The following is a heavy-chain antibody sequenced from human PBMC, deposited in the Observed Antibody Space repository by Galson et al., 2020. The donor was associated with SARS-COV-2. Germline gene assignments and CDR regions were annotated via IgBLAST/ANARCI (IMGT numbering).Heavy chain of an antibody. CDR1: CDSIRSSHYY. Sequence: SETLSLTCAVSCDSIRSSHYYWGWIRQPPGKGLEWIGNINHSGSNSYNPSLNSQVTMSVDTSKSQFSLWLTSVTAADTAVYYCVGGTWECGCSGGCCSGYWGQGTLVTVSS. V-gene: IGHV4-39*07. D-gene: IGHD2-15*01. J-gene: IGHJ4*02. CDR3: VGGTWECGCSGGCCSGY. CDR2: INHSGSN.